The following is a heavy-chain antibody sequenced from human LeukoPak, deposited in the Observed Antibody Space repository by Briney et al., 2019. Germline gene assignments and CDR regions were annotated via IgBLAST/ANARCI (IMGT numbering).Heavy chain of an antibody. V-gene: IGHV3-15*01. CDR3: TSHRVVPAAMPVDY. J-gene: IGHJ4*02. D-gene: IGHD2-2*01. CDR1: GFTFSNAW. CDR2: IKSKTDGGTT. Sequence: GRSLRLACAASGFTFSNAWTGWVRHAPGKGLGWVGRIKSKTDGGTTDYAAPVKGRFTISRDDSKNTLYLQMNSLKAEDTAVYYCTSHRVVPAAMPVDYWGQGTLVTVSS.